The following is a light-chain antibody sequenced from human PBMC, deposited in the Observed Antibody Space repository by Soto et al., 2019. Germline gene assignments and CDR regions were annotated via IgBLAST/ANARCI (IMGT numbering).Light chain of an antibody. CDR3: SSNSSGSTPML. V-gene: IGLV2-14*01. CDR1: SSDVGGYRF. CDR2: EVS. J-gene: IGLJ3*02. Sequence: QSVLTQPASVSGSPGQSITISCTGTSSDVGGYRFVSWYQHHPGEAPKLIIYEVSKRPSGVSSRFSGSKSGNTASLTISGLQAEDESLYYYSSNSSGSTPMLFGGGTKVTVL.